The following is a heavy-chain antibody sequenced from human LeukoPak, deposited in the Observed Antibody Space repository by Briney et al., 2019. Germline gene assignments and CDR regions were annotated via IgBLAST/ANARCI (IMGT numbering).Heavy chain of an antibody. V-gene: IGHV4-59*08. CDR3: ARHRASYSSGCDSYDY. D-gene: IGHD6-19*01. J-gene: IGHJ4*02. Sequence: SETLSLTRTVSGRSIRSYYRSWIGQPPRKGLEWIGYIDVNGSTNYNPTLTSLINVSIDTAKYQFSLRLSSVTASDTAIYVCARHRASYSSGCDSYDYWGQGTLVTVSS. CDR2: IDVNGST. CDR1: GRSIRSYY.